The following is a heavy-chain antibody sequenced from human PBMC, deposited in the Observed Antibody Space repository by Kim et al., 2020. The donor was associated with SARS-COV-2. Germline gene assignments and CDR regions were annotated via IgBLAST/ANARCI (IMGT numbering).Heavy chain of an antibody. D-gene: IGHD2-2*01. CDR3: ARDGGCSSTSCYAGPYYYYGMDV. Sequence: ASVKVSCKASGYTFTSYAMNWVRQAPGQGLEWMGWINTNTGNPTYAQGFTGRFVFSLDTSVSTAYLQISSLKAEDTAVYYCARDGGCSSTSCYAGPYYYYGMDVWGQGATVTVSS. J-gene: IGHJ6*02. CDR2: INTNTGNP. CDR1: GYTFTSYA. V-gene: IGHV7-4-1*02.